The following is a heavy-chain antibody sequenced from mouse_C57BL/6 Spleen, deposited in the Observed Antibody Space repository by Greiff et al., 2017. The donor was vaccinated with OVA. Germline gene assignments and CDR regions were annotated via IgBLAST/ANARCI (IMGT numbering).Heavy chain of an antibody. CDR1: GYTFTSYW. CDR3: ARQGGNSLAY. Sequence: QVQLQQPGAELVMPGASVKLSCKASGYTFTSYWMHWVKQRPGPGLEWIGEIDPSDSYTNYNQKFKGKSTLTVDKSSSTAYMQLSSLTSEDSAVYYCARQGGNSLAYWGQGTLVTVSA. D-gene: IGHD2-1*01. J-gene: IGHJ3*01. CDR2: IDPSDSYT. V-gene: IGHV1-69*01.